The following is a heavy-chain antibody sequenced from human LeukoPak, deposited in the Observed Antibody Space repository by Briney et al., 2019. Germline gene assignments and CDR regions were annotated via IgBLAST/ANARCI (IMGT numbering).Heavy chain of an antibody. J-gene: IGHJ4*02. CDR3: ARGRIVGP. D-gene: IGHD2-21*01. Sequence: SETLSLTCTVSGGSISSGSYYWSWIRQPAGKGLEWIGRIYTSGSTNYNPSLKSRVTISVDTSKNQFSLKLSSVTAADTAVYYCARGRIVGPWGQGTLVTVSS. CDR1: GGSISSGSYY. CDR2: IYTSGST. V-gene: IGHV4-61*02.